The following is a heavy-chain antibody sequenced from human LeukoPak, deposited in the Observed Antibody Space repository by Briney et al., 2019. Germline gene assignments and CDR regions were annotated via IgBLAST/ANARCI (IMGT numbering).Heavy chain of an antibody. V-gene: IGHV3-33*01. CDR2: IWYDGSDK. J-gene: IGHJ4*02. D-gene: IGHD1-26*01. CDR1: GFTFSSYG. CDR3: ARDSEWAYLLQYYFDY. Sequence: GGSLGLSCAASGFTFSSYGMHWVRQAPGKGLEWVAVIWYDGSDKFYADSVKGRFTISRDNSKNTLYLQMNSLRAEDTAVYYCARDSEWAYLLQYYFDYWGQGTLVTVSS.